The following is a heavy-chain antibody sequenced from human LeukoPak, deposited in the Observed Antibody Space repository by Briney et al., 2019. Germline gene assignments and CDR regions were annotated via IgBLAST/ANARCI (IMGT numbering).Heavy chain of an antibody. CDR3: AKDTTPPKAGLDP. V-gene: IGHV3-30*02. J-gene: IGHJ5*02. CDR1: GFTFSSYG. CDR2: IRYDGSNK. Sequence: GGSLRLSCAASGFTFSSYGMHWVRQAPGKGLEGVAFIRYDGSNKYYADSVKGRFTISRDNSKNTLYLQMNSLRAEDTAVYYCAKDTTPPKAGLDPWGQGTLVTVSS. D-gene: IGHD1-14*01.